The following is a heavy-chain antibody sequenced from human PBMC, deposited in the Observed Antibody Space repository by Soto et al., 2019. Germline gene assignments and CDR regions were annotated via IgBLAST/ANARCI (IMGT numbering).Heavy chain of an antibody. D-gene: IGHD3-3*01. CDR3: ARVAWSGYPDY. V-gene: IGHV1-69*02. Sequence: GASVKVSCKASGGTFSSYTISWVRQAPGQGLEWMGRIIPILGIANYAQKFQGRVTITADKSTSTAYMELSSLRSEDTAVYYCARVAWSGYPDYWGQGTLVTVSS. J-gene: IGHJ4*02. CDR2: IIPILGIA. CDR1: GGTFSSYT.